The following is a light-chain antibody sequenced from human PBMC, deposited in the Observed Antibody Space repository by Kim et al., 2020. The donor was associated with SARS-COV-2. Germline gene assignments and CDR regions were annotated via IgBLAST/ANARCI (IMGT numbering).Light chain of an antibody. V-gene: IGLV3-1*01. CDR3: QAWDSSTVV. J-gene: IGLJ3*02. CDR2: EDF. CDR1: EWWKKY. Sequence: VSPGQTINITCSGDEWWKKYVCWYQQKSGQSPVLVIYEDFKRPSGIPERFSGSNSENTATLTLSGTQPMDEADYYCQAWDSSTVVFGGGTQLTVL.